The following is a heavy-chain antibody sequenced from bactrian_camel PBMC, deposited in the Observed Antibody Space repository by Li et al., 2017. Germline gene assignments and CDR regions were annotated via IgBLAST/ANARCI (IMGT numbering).Heavy chain of an antibody. CDR2: INSGDDAT. CDR1: GFTFSIHG. J-gene: IGHJ6*01. Sequence: VQLVESGGGLVQPGGSLRLSCAASGFTFSIHGMSWVRQAPGKGLEWVSSINSGDDATLYAGSVTGRFTVSRDNAKNTLYLQLDSLKTEDTALYFCATHGNRGGWYYSSWGQGTQVTVS. V-gene: IGHV3S40*01. D-gene: IGHD2*01. CDR3: ATHGNRGGWYYSS.